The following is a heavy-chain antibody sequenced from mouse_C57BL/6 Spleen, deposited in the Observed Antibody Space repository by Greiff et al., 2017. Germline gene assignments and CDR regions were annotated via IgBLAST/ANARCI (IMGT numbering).Heavy chain of an antibody. CDR2: IDPSDSYT. D-gene: IGHD2-3*01. V-gene: IGHV1-69*01. J-gene: IGHJ3*01. CDR1: GYTFTSYW. Sequence: VQLQQPGAELVMPGASVKLSCKASGYTFTSYWMHWVKQRPGQGLEWIGEIDPSDSYTNYNQKFKGKSTLTVDKSSSTAYMQLSSLTSEDSAVYYCARSSYDGYYPSWGQGTLVTVSA. CDR3: ARSSYDGYYPS.